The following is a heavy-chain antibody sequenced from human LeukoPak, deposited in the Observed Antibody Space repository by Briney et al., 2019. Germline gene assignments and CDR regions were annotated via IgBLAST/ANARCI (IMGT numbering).Heavy chain of an antibody. CDR2: T. Sequence: SQTLSLTCTVSGGSLTDGDYYWGWVRQPPGTGLQWIATTYEGASLKSRVTISLDTSKNQFFLRLTSVTAADTAVYYCVRILGRYQEGMDVWGPGITVTVSS. CDR1: GGSLTDGDYY. J-gene: IGHJ6*02. D-gene: IGHD1-26*01. CDR3: VRILGRYQEGMDV. V-gene: IGHV4-30-4*07.